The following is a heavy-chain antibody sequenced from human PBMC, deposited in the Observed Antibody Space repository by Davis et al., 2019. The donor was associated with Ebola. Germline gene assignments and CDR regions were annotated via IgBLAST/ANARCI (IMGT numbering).Heavy chain of an antibody. Sequence: PGGSLRLSCAVYDGSFSAYYWSWIRQPPGKGLEWIGEINHSGSTNYNPSLLSRVTISVNTSKNQFSLRLSSVTAADTAVYYCVRGRGGYITHNYYYAMDVWGQGTTVTVSS. D-gene: IGHD5-12*01. CDR1: DGSFSAYY. J-gene: IGHJ6*02. V-gene: IGHV4-34*01. CDR2: INHSGST. CDR3: VRGRGGYITHNYYYAMDV.